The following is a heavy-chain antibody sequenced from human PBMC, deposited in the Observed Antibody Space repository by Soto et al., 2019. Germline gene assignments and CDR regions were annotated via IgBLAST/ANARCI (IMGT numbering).Heavy chain of an antibody. CDR1: GGTFSSYA. CDR3: ARGSRYYDSSGYCPVDY. CDR2: IIPIFGTA. J-gene: IGHJ4*02. Sequence: QVQLVQSGAEVKKPGSSVKVSCKASGGTFSSYAISWVRQAPGQGLEWMGGIIPIFGTANYAQKFQGRVTITADESTSTAYMELSSLRSEDTAVYYCARGSRYYDSSGYCPVDYWGQGTLVTVSS. V-gene: IGHV1-69*12. D-gene: IGHD3-22*01.